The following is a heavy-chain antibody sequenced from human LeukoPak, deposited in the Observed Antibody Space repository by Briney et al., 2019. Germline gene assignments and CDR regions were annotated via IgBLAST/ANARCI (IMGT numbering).Heavy chain of an antibody. CDR2: IKPDVSET. D-gene: IGHD6-19*01. CDR3: ARDLTPQWLVPSDAFDI. CDR1: GFTFSSYW. V-gene: IGHV3-7*05. J-gene: IGHJ3*02. Sequence: GGSLRLSCSASGFTFSSYWMSWVRQAPGKGLEWVANIKPDVSETYYVGSVKGRFSISRDNAKNSLYLQMNSLRADDTAVYYCARDLTPQWLVPSDAFDIWGQGTMVTVS.